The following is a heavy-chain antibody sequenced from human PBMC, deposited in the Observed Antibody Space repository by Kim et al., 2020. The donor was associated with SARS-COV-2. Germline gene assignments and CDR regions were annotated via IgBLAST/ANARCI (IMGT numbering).Heavy chain of an antibody. J-gene: IGHJ1*01. Sequence: ADAVKGRRIIPRDHSKNTLYLQMNSLRAEDTAVYYCATVVFYYDAGYFKNWGQGTLVIVSS. CDR3: ATVVFYYDAGYFKN. D-gene: IGHD3-22*01. V-gene: IGHV3-66*01.